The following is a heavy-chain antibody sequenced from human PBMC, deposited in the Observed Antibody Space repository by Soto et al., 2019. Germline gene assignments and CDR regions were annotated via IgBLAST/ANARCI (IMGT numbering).Heavy chain of an antibody. J-gene: IGHJ4*02. D-gene: IGHD3-22*01. Sequence: QVHLQESGPGLVKPSGTLSLTCVVSGGSISGRNWWSWVRQAPGKGLEWIGEVFHSGDTTYSPSLRSRVSISVDKSKNKFSLNLNPVTAADTAVYYCTRLIYDSRLNYFYFDLWGQGALVTVSS. CDR1: GGSISGRNW. V-gene: IGHV4-4*02. CDR2: VFHSGDT. CDR3: TRLIYDSRLNYFYFDL.